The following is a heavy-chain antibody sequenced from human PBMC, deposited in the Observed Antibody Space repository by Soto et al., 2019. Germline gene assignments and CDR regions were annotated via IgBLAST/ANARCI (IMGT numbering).Heavy chain of an antibody. CDR3: AIESGGATATLDYYYFYMDV. Sequence: QVQLVQSGAEVRKPGASVTVSCRSSGDSFNDYYIHWVRQAPGQGFEWMGWINPNGGVTKYAQKFQGWVSMTRDTTIRTVYMQLSRLRSDDTAVYYGAIESGGATATLDYYYFYMDVWGTGTTVTVSS. D-gene: IGHD5-12*01. CDR1: GDSFNDYY. V-gene: IGHV1-2*04. CDR2: INPNGGVT. J-gene: IGHJ6*03.